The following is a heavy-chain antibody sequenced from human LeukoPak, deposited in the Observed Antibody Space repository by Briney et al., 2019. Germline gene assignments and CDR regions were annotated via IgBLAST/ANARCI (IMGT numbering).Heavy chain of an antibody. CDR3: ARPRVRGVLNSHAFDI. V-gene: IGHV4-39*07. CDR2: VTDSGST. CDR1: GGSISSSSYY. Sequence: SETLSLTCTVSGGSISSSSYYWGWIRQPPGKGLEWIGEVTDSGSTNSNPSLKSRVTLSVDSSKNQFSLNLTSVTAADTAVYYCARPRVRGVLNSHAFDIWGQGTMVTVSS. D-gene: IGHD3-10*01. J-gene: IGHJ3*02.